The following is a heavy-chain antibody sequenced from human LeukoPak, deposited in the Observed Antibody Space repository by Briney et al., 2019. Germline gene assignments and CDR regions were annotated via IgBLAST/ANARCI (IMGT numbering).Heavy chain of an antibody. CDR3: ARVRYCSTNRCYDREFDN. J-gene: IGHJ4*02. D-gene: IGHD2-2*01. V-gene: IGHV4-4*02. CDR2: IHHSGST. CDR1: GGSISGTNW. Sequence: SETLSLTCAVSGGSISGTNWWSWVRQPPGKGLEWIGEIHHSGSTNYNPSLKSRVTISVDTSKNQFSLKLNSVTAADTAVYYCARVRYCSTNRCYDREFDNWGQGTLVTVSS.